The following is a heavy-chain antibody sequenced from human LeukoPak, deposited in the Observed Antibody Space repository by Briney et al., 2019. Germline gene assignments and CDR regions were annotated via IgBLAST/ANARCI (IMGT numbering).Heavy chain of an antibody. J-gene: IGHJ4*02. CDR2: ISGGIGTT. Sequence: GGSLRLSCAASGFTFSNYVMNWVRQAPGKGRGWVSEISGGIGTTFYADSVKGRFTISRDNTKNTLYLQMNSLRAEDTAVYYCARPPLEDYYDSSGYSLGYWGQGTLVTVSS. CDR1: GFTFSNYV. V-gene: IGHV3-NL1*01. CDR3: ARPPLEDYYDSSGYSLGY. D-gene: IGHD3-22*01.